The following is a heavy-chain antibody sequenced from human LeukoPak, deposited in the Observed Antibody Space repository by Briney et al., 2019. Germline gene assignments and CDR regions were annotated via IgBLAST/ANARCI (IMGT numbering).Heavy chain of an antibody. J-gene: IGHJ5*02. CDR2: IYYSGST. D-gene: IGHD4-17*01. V-gene: IGHV4-59*01. CDR3: ARNIRAEFDT. CDR1: GGSISSYY. Sequence: PSETLSLTCTVSGGSISSYYWSWIRQPPGKGLEWIGYIYYSGSTNYNPSLKSRVTISVDTSKNQFSLKLSSVTAADTAVYYCARNIRAEFDTWGQGTLVTVSS.